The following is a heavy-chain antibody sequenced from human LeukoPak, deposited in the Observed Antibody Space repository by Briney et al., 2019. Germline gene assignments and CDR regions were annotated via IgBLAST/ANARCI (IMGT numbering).Heavy chain of an antibody. Sequence: SETLSLTCAVSGGSISSSNWWSWVHQPPGKGLEWIGEIYHSGSTNYNPSLKSRVTISVDKSKNQFSLKLSSVTAADTAVYYCARRDYYDSSGYWLSDYWGQGTLVTVSS. V-gene: IGHV4-4*02. CDR3: ARRDYYDSSGYWLSDY. CDR2: IYHSGST. J-gene: IGHJ4*02. D-gene: IGHD3-22*01. CDR1: GGSISSSNW.